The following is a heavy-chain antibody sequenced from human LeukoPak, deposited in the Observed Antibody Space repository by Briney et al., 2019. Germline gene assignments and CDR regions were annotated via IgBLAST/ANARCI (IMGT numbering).Heavy chain of an antibody. J-gene: IGHJ4*02. Sequence: GGSLRLSCAASGFTFRSYAMNWVRQAPGKGLEWVAFIRYDGSNKYYADSVKGRITISRDNSKNTLYLQINTLRPEDTAIYYCVKDGAKIAVSGTEFDYWGQGTQVTVSS. D-gene: IGHD6-19*01. CDR2: IRYDGSNK. CDR1: GFTFRSYA. V-gene: IGHV3-30*02. CDR3: VKDGAKIAVSGTEFDY.